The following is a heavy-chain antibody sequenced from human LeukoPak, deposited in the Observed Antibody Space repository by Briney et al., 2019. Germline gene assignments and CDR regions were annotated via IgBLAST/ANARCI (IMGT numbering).Heavy chain of an antibody. CDR2: IIPIFGTA. CDR1: GGTFSSYA. V-gene: IGHV1-69*05. CDR3: ASETLGPFDY. Sequence: GASVKVSCKASGGTFSSYAISWVRQAPGQGLEWMGGIIPIFGTANYAQKFQGRVTITTDESTSTAYMELSSLRSEDTAVYYCASETLGPFDYWGQGTLVTVSS. D-gene: IGHD3-16*01. J-gene: IGHJ4*02.